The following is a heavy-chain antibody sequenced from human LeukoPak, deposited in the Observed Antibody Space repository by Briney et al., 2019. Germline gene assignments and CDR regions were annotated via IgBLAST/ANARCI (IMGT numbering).Heavy chain of an antibody. Sequence: ASETLSLTCTVSGGSISSYYWSWIRQPPGKGLEWIGYIYYSGSTNYNPFLKSRVTISVDTSKNQFSLKLSSVTAADTAVYYCARAQNFGLFDYWGQGTLVTVPS. CDR2: IYYSGST. CDR3: ARAQNFGLFDY. D-gene: IGHD3-10*01. CDR1: GGSISSYY. J-gene: IGHJ4*02. V-gene: IGHV4-59*01.